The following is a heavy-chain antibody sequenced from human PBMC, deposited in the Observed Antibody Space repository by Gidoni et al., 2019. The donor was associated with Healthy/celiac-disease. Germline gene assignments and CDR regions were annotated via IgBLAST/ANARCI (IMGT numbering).Heavy chain of an antibody. CDR1: GFTFSSYA. V-gene: IGHV3-23*01. D-gene: IGHD3-10*01. CDR3: AKASGSYSPRYYFDY. CDR2: MSCSGGST. J-gene: IGHJ4*02. Sequence: EVQLLESGGGLVQPGGSLRLSCAASGFTFSSYAMSWVRQAPGKGLEWVAAMSCSGGSTYYADSVKGLFSISRDNSKNTLYLQMNSLRAEDTAVYYCAKASGSYSPRYYFDYWGQGTLVTVSS.